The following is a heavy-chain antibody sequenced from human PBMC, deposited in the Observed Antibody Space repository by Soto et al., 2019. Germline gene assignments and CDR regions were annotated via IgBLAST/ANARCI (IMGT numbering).Heavy chain of an antibody. J-gene: IGHJ4*02. CDR3: AKGPRKSVVAPGPFDY. V-gene: IGHV3-30*18. CDR2: ISYDGSNK. D-gene: IGHD2-15*01. Sequence: QVQLVESGGGVVQPGRSLRLSCAASGFTFSSYGMHWVRQAPGKGLEWVAVISYDGSNKYYADSVKGRFTISRDNSKNTLYLQMNSLRAEDTAVYYCAKGPRKSVVAPGPFDYWGQGTLVTVSS. CDR1: GFTFSSYG.